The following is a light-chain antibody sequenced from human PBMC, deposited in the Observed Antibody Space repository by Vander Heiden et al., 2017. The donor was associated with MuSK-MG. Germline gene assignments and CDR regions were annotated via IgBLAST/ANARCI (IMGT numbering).Light chain of an antibody. V-gene: IGKV3-11*01. CDR3: QQRSSWLGA. CDR1: QSISSY. CDR2: DVA. Sequence: DIVLTQSPATLPLSPGERATLSCSARQSISSYLAWFQQQPGQSPRILIYDVANRATSSPARFSSGGSGTDYTRTISSLEPEDVAVYYYQQRSSWLGAFGHGTKVDIK. J-gene: IGKJ3*01.